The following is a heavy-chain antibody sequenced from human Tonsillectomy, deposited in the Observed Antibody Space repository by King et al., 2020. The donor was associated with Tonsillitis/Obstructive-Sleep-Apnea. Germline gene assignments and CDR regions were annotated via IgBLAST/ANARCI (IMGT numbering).Heavy chain of an antibody. D-gene: IGHD7-27*01. CDR1: GFTFSSYE. Sequence: VQLVESGGGLVQPGGSLRLSCAASGFTFSSYEMNWVRQAPGKGLEGGSYISSSGSTIYYADSVKGRFTISRDNAKNSLYLQMNSLRAEDTAVYYCARDDNWGWSFAYWGQGTLVTVSS. CDR2: ISSSGSTI. CDR3: ARDDNWGWSFAY. J-gene: IGHJ4*02. V-gene: IGHV3-48*03.